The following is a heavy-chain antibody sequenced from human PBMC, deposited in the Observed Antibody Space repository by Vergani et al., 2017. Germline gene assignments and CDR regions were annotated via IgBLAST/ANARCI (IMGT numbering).Heavy chain of an antibody. CDR1: GFSFSGYW. CDR3: VSARCSGPSFMSNWFDS. J-gene: IGHJ5*01. Sequence: EVQLVESGGGLIHSGGSLRLSCEGSGFSFSGYWMHWVRQSPEKGLVWVSRIKSDGSITNYADSVKGPFTISRDNAKNTFYLEMNSLRGDDTAIYYCVSARCSGPSFMSNWFDSWGQGTLVTVSS. V-gene: IGHV3-74*01. CDR2: IKSDGSIT. D-gene: IGHD5-12*01.